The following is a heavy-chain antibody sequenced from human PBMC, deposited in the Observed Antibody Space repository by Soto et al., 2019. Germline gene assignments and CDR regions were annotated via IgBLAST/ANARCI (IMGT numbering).Heavy chain of an antibody. Sequence: EVQLLESGGGLVQPGGSLRLSCAAPGFTFSSYAMTWVRQAPGKGLEWVSVISGSGGSAQYADSVRGRFTISRDNAWDTVYLHMNSLRVEDTAIYYCAKDLISSGWSTWFDPRGQGTLVTVSS. J-gene: IGHJ5*02. D-gene: IGHD6-19*01. CDR2: ISGSGGSA. CDR1: GFTFSSYA. CDR3: AKDLISSGWSTWFDP. V-gene: IGHV3-23*01.